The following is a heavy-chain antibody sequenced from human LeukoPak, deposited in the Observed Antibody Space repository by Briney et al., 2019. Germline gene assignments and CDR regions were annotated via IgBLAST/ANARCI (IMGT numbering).Heavy chain of an antibody. V-gene: IGHV3-30*02. CDR2: IRYDGSNK. CDR1: GFTFSDYY. CDR3: ATTLDFIAVAVDYYFDY. Sequence: GGSLRLSCAASGFTFSDYYMSWIRQAPGKGLEWVAFIRYDGSNKYYADSVKGRFTISRDNSKNTLYLQMNSLRAEDTAVYYCATTLDFIAVAVDYYFDYWGQGTLVTVSS. J-gene: IGHJ4*02. D-gene: IGHD6-19*01.